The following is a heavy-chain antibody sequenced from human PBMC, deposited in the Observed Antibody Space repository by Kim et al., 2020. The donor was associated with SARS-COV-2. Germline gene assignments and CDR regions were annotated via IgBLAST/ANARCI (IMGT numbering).Heavy chain of an antibody. Sequence: ASVKVSCKASGYTFKSYPIHWVRQALGQRREWMGWVNAANDETKYSQKFQGRVTITRDTSANTAYMDLRSLTFEDTAIYYCARDMNPTVYDYWGQGTLVTVSS. V-gene: IGHV1-3*01. D-gene: IGHD4-4*01. J-gene: IGHJ4*02. CDR1: GYTFKSYP. CDR3: ARDMNPTVYDY. CDR2: VNAANDET.